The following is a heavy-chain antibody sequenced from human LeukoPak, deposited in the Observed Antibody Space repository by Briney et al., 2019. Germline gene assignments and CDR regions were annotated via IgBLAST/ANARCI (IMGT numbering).Heavy chain of an antibody. J-gene: IGHJ5*02. CDR3: TTYLGLTIIRGVFVP. Sequence: SLRPSCVTPGVPFTNAWVSWVRQAPGQGMEWVGRIKSSADAGTTDYAAPVKGRFIISRDDSQDTLFLHMNYLETEDTAVYYCTTYLGLTIIRGVFVPWGQGTLVTVSS. CDR2: IKSSADAGTT. CDR1: GVPFTNAW. D-gene: IGHD3-10*01. V-gene: IGHV3-15*01.